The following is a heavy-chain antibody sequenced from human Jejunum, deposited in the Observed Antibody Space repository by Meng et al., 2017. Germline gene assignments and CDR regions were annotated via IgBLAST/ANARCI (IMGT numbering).Heavy chain of an antibody. CDR2: IKPKANGYAT. CDR1: GFPFSGTA. CDR3: TSLAFSESSGYYAAY. D-gene: IGHD3-22*01. Sequence: GGSLRLSCAASGFPFSGTAMHWVRQAAGRGLEWVGRIKPKANGYATAYAAPVKGRFTISRDDSENTAFLQMSSLKTDDTAVYYCTSLAFSESSGYYAAYWGQGTLVTVSS. V-gene: IGHV3-73*01. J-gene: IGHJ4*02.